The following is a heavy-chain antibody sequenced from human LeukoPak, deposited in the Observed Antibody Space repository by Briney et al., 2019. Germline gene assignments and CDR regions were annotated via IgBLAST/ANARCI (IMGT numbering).Heavy chain of an antibody. J-gene: IGHJ4*02. D-gene: IGHD1-26*01. CDR2: IYYSGST. CDR1: GGSVSTIDYY. Sequence: SETLSLTCTVSGGSVSTIDYYWGWIRQPPGKGLEWIGSIYYSGSTYYNPSLKSRVTISVDTSKNQFSLKLSSVTAADTAVYYCARDSSVGATGSFDYWGQGTLVTVSS. V-gene: IGHV4-39*07. CDR3: ARDSSVGATGSFDY.